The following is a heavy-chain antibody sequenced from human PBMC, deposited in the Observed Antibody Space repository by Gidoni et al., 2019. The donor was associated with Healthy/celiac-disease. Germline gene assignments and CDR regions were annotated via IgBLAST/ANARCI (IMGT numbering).Heavy chain of an antibody. V-gene: IGHV4-59*01. D-gene: IGHD6-19*01. Sequence: QVQLQESGPGLVKPSETLSLTCTVSGGSFSRYYWSWIRQPPGKGLEWIGYIYYSGSTNYNPSLKSRVTISVDTSKNQFSLKLSSVTAADTAVYYCARGYSSGLVDYWGQGTLVTVSS. CDR3: ARGYSSGLVDY. J-gene: IGHJ4*02. CDR1: GGSFSRYY. CDR2: IYYSGST.